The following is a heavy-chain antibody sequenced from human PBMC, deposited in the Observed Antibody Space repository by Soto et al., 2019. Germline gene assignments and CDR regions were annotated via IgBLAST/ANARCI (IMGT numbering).Heavy chain of an antibody. CDR2: INPSGGST. D-gene: IGHD5-18*01. CDR1: GYTFTSYY. V-gene: IGHV1-46*01. Sequence: GASVKVSCKASGYTFTSYYMHWVRQAPGQGLEWMGIINPSGGSTSYAQKFQGRVTMTRDTSTSTVYMELSSPRSEDTAVYYCARDWGRTAMVKGFDYWGQGTLVTVSS. J-gene: IGHJ4*02. CDR3: ARDWGRTAMVKGFDY.